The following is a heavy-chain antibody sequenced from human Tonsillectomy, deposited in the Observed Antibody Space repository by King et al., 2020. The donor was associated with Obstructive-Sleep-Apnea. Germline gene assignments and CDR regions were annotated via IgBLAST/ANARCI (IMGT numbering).Heavy chain of an antibody. V-gene: IGHV4-39*07. CDR1: GGSISSSSYY. Sequence: QLQESGPGLVKPSETLSLTCTVSGGSISSSSYYWGWIRQPPGKGLEGIGSIYYSGTTYYNPSLKSRVTISVDTSKNQFSLKLSSVTAADTAVYYCARTTYDSSGYYFLDYWGQGTLVTVSS. J-gene: IGHJ4*02. D-gene: IGHD3-22*01. CDR2: IYYSGTT. CDR3: ARTTYDSSGYYFLDY.